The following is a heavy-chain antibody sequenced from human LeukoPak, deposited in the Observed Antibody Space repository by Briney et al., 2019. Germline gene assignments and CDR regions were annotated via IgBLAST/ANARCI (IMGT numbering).Heavy chain of an antibody. CDR2: ISAYNGNT. J-gene: IGHJ6*02. CDR3: AREGVSIVGALVYYYGMDV. Sequence: ASVKVSCKASGYTFTRYGISWVRQAPGQGVEWMGWISAYNGNTNYAQKLQGRVTMTTDTSTSTAYMELRSLRSDDTAVYYCAREGVSIVGALVYYYGMDVWGQGTTVTVSS. CDR1: GYTFTRYG. D-gene: IGHD1-26*01. V-gene: IGHV1-18*01.